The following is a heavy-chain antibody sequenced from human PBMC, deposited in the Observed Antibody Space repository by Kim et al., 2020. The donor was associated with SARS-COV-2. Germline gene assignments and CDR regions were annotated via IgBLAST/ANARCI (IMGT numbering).Heavy chain of an antibody. V-gene: IGHV3-21*01. Sequence: GGSLRLSCAASGFTFSSYSMNWVRQAPGKGLEWVSSISSSSSYIYYADSVKGRFTISRDNAKNSLYLQMNSRRAEDTAVYYCARGSSSWQLVPKYYFDYWGQGTLVTVSS. CDR2: ISSSSSYI. CDR3: ARGSSSWQLVPKYYFDY. D-gene: IGHD6-13*01. CDR1: GFTFSSYS. J-gene: IGHJ4*02.